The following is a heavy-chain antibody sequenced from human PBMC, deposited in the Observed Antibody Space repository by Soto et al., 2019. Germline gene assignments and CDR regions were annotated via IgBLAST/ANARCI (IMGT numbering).Heavy chain of an antibody. V-gene: IGHV3-23*01. D-gene: IGHD6-19*01. CDR3: AKVGIAVAVSTTDY. CDR1: GFTFSSYA. Sequence: EVQLLESGGGLVQPGGSLRLSCAASGFTFSSYAMSWVRQAPGKGLEWVSAISGSGGSTYYADSVKGRFTISRDNSKNTLYLQRNSLRAEDTAVYYCAKVGIAVAVSTTDYWGQGTLVTVS. CDR2: ISGSGGST. J-gene: IGHJ4*02.